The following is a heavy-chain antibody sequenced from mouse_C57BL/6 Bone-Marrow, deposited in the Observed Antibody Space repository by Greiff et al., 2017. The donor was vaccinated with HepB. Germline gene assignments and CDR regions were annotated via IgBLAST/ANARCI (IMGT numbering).Heavy chain of an antibody. CDR1: GFTFSDYY. Sequence: EVQGVESGGGLVQPGGSLKLSCAASGFTFSDYYMYWVRQTPEKRLEWVAYISNGGGSTYYPDTVKGRFTISRDNAKNTLYLQMSRLKSEDTAMYYCARHSSGYPFDYWGQGTTLTVSS. CDR3: ARHSSGYPFDY. D-gene: IGHD3-2*02. J-gene: IGHJ2*01. V-gene: IGHV5-12*01. CDR2: ISNGGGST.